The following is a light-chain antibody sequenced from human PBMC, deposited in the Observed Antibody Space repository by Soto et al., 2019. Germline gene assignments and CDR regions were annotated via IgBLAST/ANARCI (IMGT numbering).Light chain of an antibody. CDR3: QQSYSTPIT. CDR1: QSISSY. CDR2: AAS. J-gene: IGKJ5*01. Sequence: DIQMTQSPSSLSASVGDRVTITCRASQSISSYLNWYQQKPGKAPKLLIYAASSLQSGVPSRFSGSGSGTDFTLTISSLQPEDFETYYCQQSYSTPITLGQGTRPEIK. V-gene: IGKV1-39*01.